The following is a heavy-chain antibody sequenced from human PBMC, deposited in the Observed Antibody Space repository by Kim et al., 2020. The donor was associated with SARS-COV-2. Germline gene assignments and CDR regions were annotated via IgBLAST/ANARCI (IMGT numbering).Heavy chain of an antibody. Sequence: SETLSLTCAVSGGSISSSNWWSWVRQPPGKGLEWIGEIYHSGSTNYNPSLKSRVTISVDKSKNQFSLKLSSVTAADTAVYYCARGTRRVGELLPRGNWFDPWGQGTLVTVSS. D-gene: IGHD3-10*01. J-gene: IGHJ5*02. CDR2: IYHSGST. V-gene: IGHV4-4*02. CDR1: GGSISSSNW. CDR3: ARGTRRVGELLPRGNWFDP.